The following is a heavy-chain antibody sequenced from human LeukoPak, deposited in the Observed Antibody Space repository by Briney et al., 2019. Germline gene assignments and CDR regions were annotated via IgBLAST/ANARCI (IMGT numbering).Heavy chain of an antibody. D-gene: IGHD2-2*01. V-gene: IGHV1-24*01. J-gene: IGHJ6*03. Sequence: ASVKVSCRVSGYTLTELPMHWVRQAPGIGLEWMGGFDPEYGERIYAQKLQGRVSMTEDTSTATAYMELSSLRSEDTAVYYCATDRPSSAKVGPRGYYYYYMDVWGKGTTVTVSS. CDR2: FDPEYGER. CDR3: ATDRPSSAKVGPRGYYYYYMDV. CDR1: GYTLTELP.